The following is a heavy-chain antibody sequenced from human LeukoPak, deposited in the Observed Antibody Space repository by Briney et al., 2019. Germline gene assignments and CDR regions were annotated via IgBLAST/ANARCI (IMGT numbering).Heavy chain of an antibody. V-gene: IGHV3-7*01. Sequence: PGGSLRLSCAASGFTFSSYWMSWVRQAAGKGLEWVANIKQDGSEKYYVDSVRGRFTISRDNAKNSLYLQMNSLRAEDTAVYYCARVPSRIVVVPAAPYYYYYSMDVWGKGTTVTVSS. CDR2: IKQDGSEK. CDR1: GFTFSSYW. J-gene: IGHJ6*03. D-gene: IGHD2-2*01. CDR3: ARVPSRIVVVPAAPYYYYYSMDV.